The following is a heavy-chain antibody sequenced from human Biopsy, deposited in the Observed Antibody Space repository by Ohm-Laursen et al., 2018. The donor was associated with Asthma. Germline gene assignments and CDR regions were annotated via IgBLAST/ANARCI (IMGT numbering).Heavy chain of an antibody. D-gene: IGHD3-10*01. V-gene: IGHV3-23*01. CDR1: GFTFSNYV. Sequence: SLRLSCAASGFTFSNYVMSWVRQAPGKGLEWVSSITGSGGFTYYADSVKGRFTISRDKSDNTLYLQMNSLTAEDTAVYSCARHMKGVSVFDIWGQGTMVIVSS. J-gene: IGHJ3*02. CDR2: ITGSGGFT. CDR3: ARHMKGVSVFDI.